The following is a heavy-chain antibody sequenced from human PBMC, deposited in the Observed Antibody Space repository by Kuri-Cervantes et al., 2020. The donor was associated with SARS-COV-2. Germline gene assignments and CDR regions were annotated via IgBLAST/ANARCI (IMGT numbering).Heavy chain of an antibody. CDR1: GGTFSSYA. CDR2: IIPIFGTA. CDR3: ARDRSVTIFGGRRDYYYYYGMDV. Sequence: SVKVSCKASGGTFSSYAISWVRQAPGQGLEWMGGIIPIFGTANYAQKFQGRVTITADESTSTAYMELSSLRPEDTAVYYCARDRSVTIFGGRRDYYYYYGMDVWGQGTTVTVSS. D-gene: IGHD3-3*01. J-gene: IGHJ6*02. V-gene: IGHV1-69*13.